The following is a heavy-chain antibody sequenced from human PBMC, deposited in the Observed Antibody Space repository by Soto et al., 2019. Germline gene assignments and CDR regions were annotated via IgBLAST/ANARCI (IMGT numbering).Heavy chain of an antibody. D-gene: IGHD4-17*01. V-gene: IGHV3-30-3*01. CDR3: ARDLGQTTVTSNWFDP. CDR1: GFTFSSYA. CDR2: ISYDGSNK. J-gene: IGHJ5*02. Sequence: GGSLRLSCAASGFTFSSYAMHWVRQAPGKGLEWVAVISYDGSNKYYADSVKGRFTISRDNSKNTLYLQMNSLRAEDTAVYYCARDLGQTTVTSNWFDPWGQGTLVTVSS.